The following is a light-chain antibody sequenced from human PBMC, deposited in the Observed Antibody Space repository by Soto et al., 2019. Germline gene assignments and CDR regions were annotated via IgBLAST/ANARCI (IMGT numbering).Light chain of an antibody. J-gene: IGLJ3*02. V-gene: IGLV2-11*01. Sequence: QSALTQPRSVSGSPGQSVTLSCTGTSSDVGDYNYVSWYQQYPGKAPKLVIYDVSKRPSGVPDRFSGSKSGNTASLTISGLQAEYVADYSCCSFAGSSTFWGFGGGTKVTVL. CDR1: SSDVGDYNY. CDR2: DVS. CDR3: CSFAGSSTFWG.